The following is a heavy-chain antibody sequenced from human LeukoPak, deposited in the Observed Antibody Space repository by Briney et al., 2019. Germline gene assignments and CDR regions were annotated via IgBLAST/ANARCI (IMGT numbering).Heavy chain of an antibody. V-gene: IGHV3-48*04. D-gene: IGHD3-3*01. J-gene: IGHJ6*02. CDR3: ARELALDFWSGYYPTYYYYYGMDV. Sequence: QSGGSLRLSCVASGFIFSTYAMNWVRQAPGKGLEWVSYISSSGSTIYYADSVKGRFTISRDNAKNSLYLQMNSLRAEDTAVYYCARELALDFWSGYYPTYYYYYGMDVWGQGTTVTVSS. CDR1: GFIFSTYA. CDR2: ISSSGSTI.